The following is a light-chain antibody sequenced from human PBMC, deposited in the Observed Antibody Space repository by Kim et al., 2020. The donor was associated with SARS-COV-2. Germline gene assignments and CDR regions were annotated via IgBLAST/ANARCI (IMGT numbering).Light chain of an antibody. Sequence: DIQMTQFPSTLSASVGDRVTITCRASQSISSWLAWYQQKPGKAPKLLIYKASSLESGVPSRFNGSGSGTEFTLTISSLQPDDFATYYCQQYNSYTWTFGQGAKV. J-gene: IGKJ1*01. V-gene: IGKV1-5*03. CDR2: KAS. CDR3: QQYNSYTWT. CDR1: QSISSW.